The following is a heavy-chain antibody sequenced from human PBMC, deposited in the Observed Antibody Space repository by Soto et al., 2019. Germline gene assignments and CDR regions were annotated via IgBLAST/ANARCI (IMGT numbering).Heavy chain of an antibody. V-gene: IGHV4-39*01. D-gene: IGHD6-13*01. J-gene: IGHJ4*02. Sequence: SSETLSLTCTVSGGSISSSSYYWGWIRQPPGKGLEWIGSIYYSGSTYYNPSLKSRVTISVDTSKNQFSLKLSSVTAADTAVYYCARLYSSSHDYWGQGTLVTVSS. CDR3: ARLYSSSHDY. CDR2: IYYSGST. CDR1: GGSISSSSYY.